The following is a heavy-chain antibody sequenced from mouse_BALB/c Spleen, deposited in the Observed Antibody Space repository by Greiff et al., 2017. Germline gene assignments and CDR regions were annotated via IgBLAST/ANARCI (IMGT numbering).Heavy chain of an antibody. Sequence: DVMLVESGGGLVQPGGSLKLSCAASGFTFSSYGMPWVRQTPDTRLELVATINSNGGSTYYTDSVKGRFTISRDNAKNTLYLQMSSLKSEDTAMYYCARDHYDNYDYWGQGTTLTVSS. CDR2: INSNGGST. D-gene: IGHD2-1*01. CDR1: GFTFSSYG. V-gene: IGHV5-6-3*01. CDR3: ARDHYDNYDY. J-gene: IGHJ2*01.